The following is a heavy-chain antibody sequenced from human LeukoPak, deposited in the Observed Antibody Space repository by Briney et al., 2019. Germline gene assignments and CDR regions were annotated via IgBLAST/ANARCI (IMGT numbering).Heavy chain of an antibody. V-gene: IGHV3-30*03. CDR1: GFTFSSYG. D-gene: IGHD5-18*01. J-gene: IGHJ4*02. CDR3: AGALPAMVFGFDY. Sequence: RGSLRLSCAASGFTFSSYGMHWVRQAPGKGLEWVAVISYDGSNKYYADSVKGRFTISRDNSKDTLYLQMNSLRAEDTAVYYCAGALPAMVFGFDYWGQGTLATVSS. CDR2: ISYDGSNK.